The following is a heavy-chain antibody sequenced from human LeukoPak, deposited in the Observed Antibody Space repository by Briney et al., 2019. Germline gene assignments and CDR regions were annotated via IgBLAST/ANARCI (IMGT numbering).Heavy chain of an antibody. V-gene: IGHV3-23*01. Sequence: GSLRLSCAASGFTFSSYAMSWVRQAPGKGLEWVSAISGSGGSTYYADSVKGRFTISRDNSKNTLYLQMNSLRAEDTAVYYCAKLTYYDILTGVVDYWGQGTMVTVSS. CDR3: AKLTYYDILTGVVDY. CDR2: ISGSGGST. J-gene: IGHJ3*01. D-gene: IGHD3-9*01. CDR1: GFTFSSYA.